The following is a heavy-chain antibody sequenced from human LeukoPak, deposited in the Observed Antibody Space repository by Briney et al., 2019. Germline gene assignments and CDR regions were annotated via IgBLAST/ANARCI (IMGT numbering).Heavy chain of an antibody. CDR1: GFTFSSYG. J-gene: IGHJ4*02. CDR2: ISYDGSNK. CDR3: ARDGTFTDYGDYGAYAC. D-gene: IGHD4-17*01. V-gene: IGHV3-30*03. Sequence: GGSLRLSCAASGFTFSSYGMHWVRQAPGKGLEWVAVISYDGSNKYYADSVKGRFTISRDNAKNSLYLQMNSLRAEDTAVYYCARDGTFTDYGDYGAYACWGQGTLVTVSS.